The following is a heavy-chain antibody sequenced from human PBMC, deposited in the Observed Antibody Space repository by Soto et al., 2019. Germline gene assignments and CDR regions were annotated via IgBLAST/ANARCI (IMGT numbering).Heavy chain of an antibody. CDR3: ARDGPGGSGSYFDY. J-gene: IGHJ4*02. CDR1: GFTFSSYE. D-gene: IGHD3-10*01. V-gene: IGHV3-48*03. CDR2: ISSSGSTI. Sequence: GGSLRLSCAASGFTFSSYEMNWVRQAPGKGLEWVSYISSSGSTIYYADSVKGRFTISRDNAKNSLYLQMNSLRAEDTAVYYCARDGPGGSGSYFDYWGQGTLVSVSS.